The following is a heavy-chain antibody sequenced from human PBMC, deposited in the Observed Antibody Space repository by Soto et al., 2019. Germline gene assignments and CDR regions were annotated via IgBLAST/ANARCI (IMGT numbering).Heavy chain of an antibody. Sequence: QVQLVESGGGVVQPGRSLRLSCAASGFTFSSYGMHWVRQAPGKGLEWVAVISYDGSNKYYSDSVKGRFTISRDNSKNTLYLQMNSLRAEDTAVYYCAKDGGLAARPRAYFDYWGQGTLVTVSS. V-gene: IGHV3-30*18. D-gene: IGHD6-6*01. J-gene: IGHJ4*02. CDR1: GFTFSSYG. CDR2: ISYDGSNK. CDR3: AKDGGLAARPRAYFDY.